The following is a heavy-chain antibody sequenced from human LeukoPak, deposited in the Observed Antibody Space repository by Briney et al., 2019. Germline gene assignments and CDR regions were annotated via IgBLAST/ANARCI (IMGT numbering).Heavy chain of an antibody. CDR1: GGSISGYY. Sequence: SETLSLTCTVSGGSISGYYWSWIRQPPGKGLEWIGYIYFSGSTNYNPSLKSRVTMSVDTSKNQFSLKLSSVTAADTAVYYCARVEGGRAKGWWFDPWGQGTLVTVSS. J-gene: IGHJ5*02. CDR2: IYFSGST. D-gene: IGHD2-15*01. CDR3: ARVEGGRAKGWWFDP. V-gene: IGHV4-59*12.